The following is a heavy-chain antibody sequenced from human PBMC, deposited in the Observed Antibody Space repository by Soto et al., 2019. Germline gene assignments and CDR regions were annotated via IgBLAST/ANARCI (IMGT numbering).Heavy chain of an antibody. J-gene: IGHJ6*02. CDR3: ASGPYSSSWYGGMDV. D-gene: IGHD6-13*01. CDR2: IYYSGST. Sequence: SETLSLTCTVSGGSISSYYWSWIRQPPGKGLEWIGYIYYSGSTNYNPSLKSRVTISADTSKNQFSLKLSSVTAADTAVYYCASGPYSSSWYGGMDVWGQGTTVTVSS. V-gene: IGHV4-59*01. CDR1: GGSISSYY.